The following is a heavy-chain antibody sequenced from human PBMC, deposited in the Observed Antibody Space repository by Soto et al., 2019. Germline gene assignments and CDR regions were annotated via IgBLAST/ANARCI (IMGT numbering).Heavy chain of an antibody. CDR1: GDSVSSGTYY. Sequence: SETLSLTCIVSGDSVSSGTYYWTWIRQPPGKGLEWIGYIYYRGSTNYNPSLKSRVTISIDTSRNQFSLKLTSVTAADTAVYYCARGLDYVGFDYWGQGTLVTVSS. V-gene: IGHV4-61*01. CDR3: ARGLDYVGFDY. J-gene: IGHJ4*02. D-gene: IGHD4-17*01. CDR2: IYYRGST.